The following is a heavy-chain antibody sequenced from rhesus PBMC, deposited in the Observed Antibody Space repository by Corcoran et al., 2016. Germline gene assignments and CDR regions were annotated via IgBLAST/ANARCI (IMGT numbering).Heavy chain of an antibody. CDR2: IYGSGGST. D-gene: IGHD6-31*01. CDR1: GGSISSSNW. V-gene: IGHV4-93*02. J-gene: IGHJ1*01. CDR3: ARRGSGWTRDY. Sequence: QVQLQESGPAVVKPSETLSLTCAVSGGSISSSNWWSWIRQSPGKGLEWIGGIYGSGGSTEYNPSLKSRVTISIDTSKNQFSRKLGSVTAADTAVYYCARRGSGWTRDYWGQGALVTVSS.